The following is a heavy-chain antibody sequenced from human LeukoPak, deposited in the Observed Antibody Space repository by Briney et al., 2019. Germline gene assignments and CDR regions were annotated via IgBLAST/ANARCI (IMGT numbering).Heavy chain of an antibody. Sequence: SETLSLTCTVSGGSISSSSYYWGWIRQPPGKGLEWIGSIYYSGSTYYNPSLKSRVTISVDTSKNQFSLKLSSVTAADTAVYYCARRPRNSGNDDGPSGLDYWGQGTLVTVSS. V-gene: IGHV4-39*01. CDR2: IYYSGST. J-gene: IGHJ4*02. CDR3: ARRPRNSGNDDGPSGLDY. CDR1: GGSISSSSYY. D-gene: IGHD1-26*01.